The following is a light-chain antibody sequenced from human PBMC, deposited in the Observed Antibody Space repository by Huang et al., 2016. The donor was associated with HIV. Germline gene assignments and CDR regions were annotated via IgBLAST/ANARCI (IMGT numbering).Light chain of an antibody. CDR1: QSIGTN. J-gene: IGKJ1*01. CDR3: QQYDNWPPWT. V-gene: IGKV3-15*01. Sequence: EIVMTQSPATLSVSPGEGATLSCRARQSIGTNLAWYQQRRGQAPRLLIFTASTRASGIPARFSGSGSGTEFTLTISSLQSEDFAVYYCQQYDNWPPWTFGQGTKVEI. CDR2: TAS.